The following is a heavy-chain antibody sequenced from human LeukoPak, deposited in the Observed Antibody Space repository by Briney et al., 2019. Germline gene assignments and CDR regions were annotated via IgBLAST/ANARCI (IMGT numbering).Heavy chain of an antibody. CDR2: INHSGST. V-gene: IGHV4-34*01. CDR1: GFTFSSYS. D-gene: IGHD2-2*01. Sequence: GSLRLSCAASGFTFSSYSMNWVRQAPGKGLEWIGEINHSGSTNYNPSLKSRVTISVDTSKNQFSLKLSSVTAADTAVYYCARGFPTGYCSSTSCFRYYYYGMDVWGQGTTVTVSS. J-gene: IGHJ6*02. CDR3: ARGFPTGYCSSTSCFRYYYYGMDV.